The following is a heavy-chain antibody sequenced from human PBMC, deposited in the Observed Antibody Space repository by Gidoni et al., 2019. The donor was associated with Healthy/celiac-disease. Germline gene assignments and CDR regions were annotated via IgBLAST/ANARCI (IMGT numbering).Heavy chain of an antibody. CDR1: YDTFSSYP. CDR2: IIPILGIA. CDR3: ARDGPGEEGMNYYYGMDV. J-gene: IGHJ6*02. Sequence: VQLVQSGAALKQPGSSSKVPCKDSYDTFSSYPISWVRQAPGQGLEWMGRIIPILGIANYAQKFQGRVTITADKSTSTAYMELSSLRSEDTAVYYCARDGPGEEGMNYYYGMDVWGQGTTVTVSS. D-gene: IGHD3-16*01. V-gene: IGHV1-69*04.